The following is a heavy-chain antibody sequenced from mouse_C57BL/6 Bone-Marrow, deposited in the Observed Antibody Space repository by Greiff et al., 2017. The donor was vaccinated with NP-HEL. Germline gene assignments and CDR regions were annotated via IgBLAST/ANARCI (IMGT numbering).Heavy chain of an antibody. J-gene: IGHJ3*01. CDR3: ARAIFAWFAY. CDR1: GSSFTGYY. Sequence: EVQLQPSGPELVKPGASVKISCKASGSSFTGYYMNLVKPSPEKSLEWIGEINPSTGGTTYNQKFKANATLTVDKSSSTAYMQLKSLTSEDSAVYYCARAIFAWFAYWGQGTLVTVSA. CDR2: INPSTGGT. V-gene: IGHV1-42*01.